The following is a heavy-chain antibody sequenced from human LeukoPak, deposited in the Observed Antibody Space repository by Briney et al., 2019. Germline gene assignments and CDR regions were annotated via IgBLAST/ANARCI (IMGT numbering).Heavy chain of an antibody. CDR3: ARHPSGDFYASGAFDL. CDR2: IYPGDSDT. J-gene: IGHJ5*02. D-gene: IGHD3-10*01. Sequence: GESLKISCKGSGYSFTSYWIGWVRQMPGKGLAWMGIIYPGDSDTRYSPFFQGQVTNSADKSISTAFLQWSSLDASDTAMYYCARHPSGDFYASGAFDLWGQGTLVSVSS. CDR1: GYSFTSYW. V-gene: IGHV5-51*01.